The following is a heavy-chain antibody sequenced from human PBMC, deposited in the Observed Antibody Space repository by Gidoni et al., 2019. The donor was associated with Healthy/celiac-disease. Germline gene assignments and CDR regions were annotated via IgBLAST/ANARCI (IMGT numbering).Heavy chain of an antibody. Sequence: QLQLLQSSAEVKMPVASGAGSCKASGYTSTSYGISWVRQAPGKGLEWMGWISAYNGNTNYAQKLQGRVTMTTDTSTSTAYMELRSLRSDDTAVYYCARDKVVPAAINAFDIWGQGTMVTVSS. D-gene: IGHD2-2*01. CDR1: GYTSTSYG. J-gene: IGHJ3*02. V-gene: IGHV1-18*04. CDR3: ARDKVVPAAINAFDI. CDR2: ISAYNGNT.